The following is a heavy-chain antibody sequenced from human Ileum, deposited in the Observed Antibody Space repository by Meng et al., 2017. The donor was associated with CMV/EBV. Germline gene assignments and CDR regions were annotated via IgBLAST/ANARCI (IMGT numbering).Heavy chain of an antibody. D-gene: IGHD3-3*01. Sequence: AVTLSLLGAGFSGAFMEYKWTWIRKQPVKGLEWIGEIGHVGETNYNPSPVGRVTISLDMSKKQFSLNLASVTAADTAIYYCARASPQRRFLSYWGQGTLVTVSS. V-gene: IGHV4-34*01. CDR3: ARASPQRRFLSY. CDR2: IGHVGET. CDR1: SGAFMEYK. J-gene: IGHJ4*02.